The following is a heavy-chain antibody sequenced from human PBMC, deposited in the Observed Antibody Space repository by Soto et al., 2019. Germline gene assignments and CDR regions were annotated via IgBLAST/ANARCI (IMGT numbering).Heavy chain of an antibody. Sequence: DVQLLESGGDLVQPGGSLRLSCEASGFSFSNYAMSWVRQAPGTGLEWVSLIRGSGGPTNYADFVKGRFTVSRYNSKNILLLHMNSLRAEDMAVYYFVSDFRVGYDWTHDWGQGTRVTVSS. CDR3: VSDFRVGYDWTHD. V-gene: IGHV3-23*01. CDR2: IRGSGGPT. D-gene: IGHD5-12*01. J-gene: IGHJ4*02. CDR1: GFSFSNYA.